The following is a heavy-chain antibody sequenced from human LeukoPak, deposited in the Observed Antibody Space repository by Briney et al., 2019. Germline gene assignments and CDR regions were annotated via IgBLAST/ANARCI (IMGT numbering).Heavy chain of an antibody. Sequence: GGSLRLSCAASGFTFSSYAMHWVRQAPGKGLEWVAVISYDGSNKYYADSVKGRFTISRDNSKNTLYLQMNSLRAEDTAVYYCAKDSCYHDSSGFHYYYYGMDVWGPGTTVTGSS. D-gene: IGHD3-22*01. V-gene: IGHV3-30*04. CDR3: AKDSCYHDSSGFHYYYYGMDV. CDR1: GFTFSSYA. CDR2: ISYDGSNK. J-gene: IGHJ6*02.